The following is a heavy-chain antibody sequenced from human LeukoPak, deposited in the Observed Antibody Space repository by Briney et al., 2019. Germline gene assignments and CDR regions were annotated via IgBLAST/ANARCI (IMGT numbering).Heavy chain of an antibody. V-gene: IGHV3-7*03. CDR1: GFALSSHW. CDR3: ARNNGMDV. J-gene: IGHJ6*02. Sequence: GGSLRLFCAASGFALSSHWMTWVRQVPGRGPEWVANVSRDGSETYYLDSVKGRFTISKDNAKNSLYLQMNSLRAEDTALYHCARNNGMDVWGQGTTVIVSS. CDR2: VSRDGSET.